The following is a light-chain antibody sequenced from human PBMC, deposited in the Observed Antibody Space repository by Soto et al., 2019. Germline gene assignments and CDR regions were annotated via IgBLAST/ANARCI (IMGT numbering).Light chain of an antibody. CDR2: DVS. CDR3: QQYNNWPYS. Sequence: EIVMTPSPDTLSVSPVERATLSCRAGQGVTTNFAWYQQKSGQSPRLLIYDVSIRATGVPARFSGTGSETDFTLTISGLQSEDSAVYFCQQYNNWPYSFGQGTRLEIK. V-gene: IGKV3-15*01. J-gene: IGKJ5*01. CDR1: QGVTTN.